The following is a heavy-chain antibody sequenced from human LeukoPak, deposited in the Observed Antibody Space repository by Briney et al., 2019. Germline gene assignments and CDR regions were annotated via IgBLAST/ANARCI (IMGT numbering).Heavy chain of an antibody. D-gene: IGHD4-23*01. CDR2: MNPNSGNT. Sequence: ASVKVSCKASGYTFTSYDINWVRQATGQGLEWMGWMNPNSGNTGYAQKFQGRVTMTRNTSISTAYMELSSLRSEDTAVYYCATTYYQIYGGNNLFYFDYWGQGTLVTVSS. J-gene: IGHJ4*02. CDR1: GYTFTSYD. CDR3: ATTYYQIYGGNNLFYFDY. V-gene: IGHV1-8*01.